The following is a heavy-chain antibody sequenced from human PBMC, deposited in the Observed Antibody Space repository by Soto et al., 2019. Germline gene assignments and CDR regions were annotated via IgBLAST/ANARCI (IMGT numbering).Heavy chain of an antibody. CDR3: STMAVWFRFDP. V-gene: IGHV1-8*01. CDR1: GYTFTSYD. J-gene: IGHJ5*02. D-gene: IGHD3-10*01. Sequence: GASVKVSCKASGYTFTSYDINWVRQATGQGREGMGWMNPNSGNTGYAQKFQGRVTMTRNASISTAYIALSSLRSEDTAVYYCSTMAVWFRFDPWGQGTLVTVSS. CDR2: MNPNSGNT.